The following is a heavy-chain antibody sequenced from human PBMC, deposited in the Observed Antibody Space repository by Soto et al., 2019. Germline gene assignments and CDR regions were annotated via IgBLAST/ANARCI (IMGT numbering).Heavy chain of an antibody. CDR3: VIRSCSWGAIAY. J-gene: IGHJ4*02. V-gene: IGHV3-74*01. CDR2: IFMDGVGT. Sequence: AESLSLTCSASGFSFRTYCMHWVRQRPGKGLVWVSRIFMDGVGTAYAASMRGRFTISRDDPEHTPSLQMTSVRAEETAVYDCVIRSCSWGAIAYWGQGAVVTVSS. CDR1: GFSFRTYC. D-gene: IGHD1-26*01.